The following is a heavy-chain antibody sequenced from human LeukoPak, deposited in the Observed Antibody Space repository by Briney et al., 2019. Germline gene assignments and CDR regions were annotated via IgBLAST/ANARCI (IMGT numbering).Heavy chain of an antibody. CDR1: GFTFSSYA. CDR3: AKDRGSASGWYHFDY. J-gene: IGHJ4*02. D-gene: IGHD6-19*01. CDR2: ISYDGSNK. Sequence: GRSLRLSCAASGFTFSSYAMHWVRQAPGKGLEWVAVISYDGSNKYYADSVKGRFTISRDNSKNTLYLQMNSLRSEDTAVYYCAKDRGSASGWYHFDYWGQGTLVTVSS. V-gene: IGHV3-30-3*01.